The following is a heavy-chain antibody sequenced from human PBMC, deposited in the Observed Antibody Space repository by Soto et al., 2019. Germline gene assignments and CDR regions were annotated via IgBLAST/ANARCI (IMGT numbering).Heavy chain of an antibody. D-gene: IGHD2-2*01. V-gene: IGHV4-4*02. CDR3: ARYCISTSCYPYYFDY. Sequence: QVQLQESGPGLVKPSGTLSLTCAVSGGSISSSNWWSWVRQPPGKGLEWIGESYHIGSTNYNPSLKRRVTISVDKSKNQFSLKLSSVTAADTAVYYCARYCISTSCYPYYFDYWGQGTLVTVSS. CDR1: GGSISSSNW. J-gene: IGHJ4*02. CDR2: SYHIGST.